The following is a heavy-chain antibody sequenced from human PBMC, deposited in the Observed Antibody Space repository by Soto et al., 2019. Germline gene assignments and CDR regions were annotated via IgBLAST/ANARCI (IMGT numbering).Heavy chain of an antibody. CDR1: GFTFSSYG. CDR2: IWYDGSNK. Sequence: QVQLVESGGGVVQPGRSLRLSCAASGFTFSSYGMHWVRQAPGKGLEWVAVIWYDGSNKYYADSVKGRFTISRDNSKNTLHLQMNSPRAADTAVYSCARGRRWMAAAGVDYWGQGTLVTVSS. J-gene: IGHJ4*02. CDR3: ARGRRWMAAAGVDY. D-gene: IGHD6-13*01. V-gene: IGHV3-33*01.